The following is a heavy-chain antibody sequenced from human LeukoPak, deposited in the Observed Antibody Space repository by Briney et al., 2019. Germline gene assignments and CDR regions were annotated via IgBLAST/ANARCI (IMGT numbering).Heavy chain of an antibody. CDR2: MNPNSGNT. CDR3: ARGLIGTKGATGFDY. V-gene: IGHV1-8*03. CDR1: GYTFTSYD. D-gene: IGHD1-26*01. Sequence: ASVKVSCKASGYTFTSYDINWVRQATGQGLEWMGWMNPNSGNTGHAQKFQGRVTITRNTSISTAYMELSSLRSEDTAVYYCARGLIGTKGATGFDYWGQGTLVTVAS. J-gene: IGHJ4*02.